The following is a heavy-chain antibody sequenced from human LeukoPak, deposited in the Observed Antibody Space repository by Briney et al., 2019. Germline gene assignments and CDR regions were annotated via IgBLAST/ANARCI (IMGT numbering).Heavy chain of an antibody. V-gene: IGHV4-38-2*02. D-gene: IGHD5-12*01. CDR3: ARAIVARGYYYYMDV. Sequence: SETLSLTCTVSGYSISSGYYWGWIRQPPGKGLEWIGSIYHSGSTYYNPSLKSRVTISVDTSKNQFSLKLSSVTAADTAVYYCARAIVARGYYYYMDVWGKGTTVTVSS. CDR2: IYHSGST. CDR1: GYSISSGYY. J-gene: IGHJ6*03.